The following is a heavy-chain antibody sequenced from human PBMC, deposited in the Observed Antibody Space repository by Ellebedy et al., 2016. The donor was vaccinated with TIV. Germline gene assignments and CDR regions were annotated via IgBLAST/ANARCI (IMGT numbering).Heavy chain of an antibody. D-gene: IGHD5-18*01. J-gene: IGHJ4*02. CDR1: GFTFTTAW. Sequence: GESLKISCEASGFTFTTAWMNWVRQAPGRGLEWVGRIRTNAQHERGTADSAASVRGRFIVSRDDSQNMVYLQMNSLKTEDSAIYYCTTDGTRYSSSPGLFESWGQGTQVTVSS. CDR2: IRTNAQHERGTA. V-gene: IGHV3-15*07. CDR3: TTDGTRYSSSPGLFES.